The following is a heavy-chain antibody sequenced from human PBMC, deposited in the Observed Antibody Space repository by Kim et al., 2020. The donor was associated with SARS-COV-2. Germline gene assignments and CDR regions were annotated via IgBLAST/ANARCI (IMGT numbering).Heavy chain of an antibody. CDR3: ARALEGNAFGDYFDY. D-gene: IGHD3-16*01. J-gene: IGHJ4*02. V-gene: IGHV3-66*01. Sequence: GGSLRLSCAASEFTVSSNYMSWVRQAPGKGLEWVSLIYSGGSTYYADSVQGRFTISRDNSKNTLYLQMNSLRAEDTAVYYCARALEGNAFGDYFDYWGQGTLVTVSS. CDR1: EFTVSSNY. CDR2: IYSGGST.